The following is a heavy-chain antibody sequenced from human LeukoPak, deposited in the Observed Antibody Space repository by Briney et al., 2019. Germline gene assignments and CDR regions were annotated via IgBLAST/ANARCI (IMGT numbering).Heavy chain of an antibody. CDR2: IYYSGST. CDR3: ATTSYDYGDFSFDY. D-gene: IGHD4-17*01. Sequence: PSETLSLTCTVSGGSISSYYGSWIRQPPGEGLEWIGYIYYSGSTNYNPSLKSRVTISVDTSKNQFSLKLSSVTAADTAVYYCATTSYDYGDFSFDYWGQGTLVTVSS. CDR1: GGSISSYY. J-gene: IGHJ4*02. V-gene: IGHV4-59*01.